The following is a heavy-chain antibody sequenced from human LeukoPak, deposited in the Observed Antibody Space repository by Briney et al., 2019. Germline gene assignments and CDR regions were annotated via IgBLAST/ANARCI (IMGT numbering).Heavy chain of an antibody. D-gene: IGHD1-26*01. CDR2: IYYSGST. J-gene: IGHJ5*02. V-gene: IGHV4-39*01. CDR3: ARHSQWELERNWFDP. Sequence: SETLSLTCTVSGGSISSSSYYWGWIRQPPGKGLEWIGSIYYSGSTYYTPSLKSRVTISVDTSKNQFSLKLSSVTAADTAVYYCARHSQWELERNWFDPWGQGTLVTVSS. CDR1: GGSISSSSYY.